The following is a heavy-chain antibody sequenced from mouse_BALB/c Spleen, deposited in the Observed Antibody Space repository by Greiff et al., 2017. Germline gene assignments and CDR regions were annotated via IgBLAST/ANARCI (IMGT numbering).Heavy chain of an antibody. D-gene: IGHD4-1*02. CDR3: NAYPTGSWRGFAY. J-gene: IGHJ3*01. V-gene: IGHV14-4*02. CDR1: GFNITDYY. CDR2: IDPENGDT. Sequence: EVQLQQSGAELVRPGASVKLSCTASGFNITDYYMHWVKQRPEQGLEWIGWIDPENGDTEYAPKFQGKATMTAVTSSNTAYLQLSSLTSEDTAVYYCNAYPTGSWRGFAYWGQGTLVTVSA.